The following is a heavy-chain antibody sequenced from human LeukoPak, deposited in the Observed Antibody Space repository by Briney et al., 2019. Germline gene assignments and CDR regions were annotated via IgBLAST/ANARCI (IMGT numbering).Heavy chain of an antibody. Sequence: PGGSLRLSCAASGFTFSSYAMSWVRQAPGKGLEWVSAISGSGGSTYYADSVKGRFTISRDNSKNTLYLQMNSLRAEDTAVYYCAKPHCSSTSCYLTGAFDIWGQGTMVTVSS. D-gene: IGHD2-2*01. CDR3: AKPHCSSTSCYLTGAFDI. J-gene: IGHJ3*02. CDR1: GFTFSSYA. CDR2: ISGSGGST. V-gene: IGHV3-23*01.